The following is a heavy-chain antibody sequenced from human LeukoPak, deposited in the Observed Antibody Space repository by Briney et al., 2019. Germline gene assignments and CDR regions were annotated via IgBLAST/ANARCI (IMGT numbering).Heavy chain of an antibody. Sequence: GGSLRLSCAASGFTFDDYAMHWVRQAPGKGLEWVSGISWNSGSIGYADSVKGRFTISRDNSKNTLYLQMNSLRAEDTAVYYCAKDKGYCSSTSCSTYLDYWGQGTLVTVSS. CDR3: AKDKGYCSSTSCSTYLDY. V-gene: IGHV3-9*01. J-gene: IGHJ4*02. D-gene: IGHD2-2*02. CDR2: ISWNSGSI. CDR1: GFTFDDYA.